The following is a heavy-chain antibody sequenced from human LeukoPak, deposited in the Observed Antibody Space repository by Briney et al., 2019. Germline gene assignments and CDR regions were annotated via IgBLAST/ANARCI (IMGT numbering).Heavy chain of an antibody. CDR3: TRGGTTLDY. Sequence: GGSLRLSCAASGFTFSSYSMNWVRQAPGKGLEWVSSISSRSSYIYYADSVKGRFTISRDNAKNSLYLQMNSLRAEDTAVYYCTRGGTTLDYWGQGTLVTVSS. CDR1: GFTFSSYS. D-gene: IGHD1-7*01. V-gene: IGHV3-21*01. J-gene: IGHJ4*02. CDR2: ISSRSSYI.